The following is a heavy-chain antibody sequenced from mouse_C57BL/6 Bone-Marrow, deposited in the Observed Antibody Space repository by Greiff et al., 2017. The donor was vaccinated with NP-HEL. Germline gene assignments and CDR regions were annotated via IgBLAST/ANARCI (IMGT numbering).Heavy chain of an antibody. J-gene: IGHJ4*01. CDR1: GFTFSSYG. D-gene: IGHD1-1*01. CDR3: ARHGRITTNAMDY. Sequence: EVMLVESGGDLVKPGGSLKLSCAASGFTFSSYGMSWVRQTPDKRLEWVATISSGGSYTYYPGSVKGRFTISRGNAKNTLYLQMSSLKSEDTAMYYCARHGRITTNAMDYWGQGTSVTVSS. V-gene: IGHV5-6*02. CDR2: ISSGGSYT.